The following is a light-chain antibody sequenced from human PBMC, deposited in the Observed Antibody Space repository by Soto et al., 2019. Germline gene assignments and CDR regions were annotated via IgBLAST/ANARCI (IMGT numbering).Light chain of an antibody. CDR1: SSDVGSYNL. CDR3: CTYAGSSTGV. CDR2: EDN. Sequence: QSALTQPASVSGSPGQSITISCTGTSSDVGSYNLVSWYQQHPGTAPNLMIYEDNKRASGVSNRFSGSTSGITASLTISVLQAEDEADYYCCTYAGSSTGVFGGGTKLTVL. V-gene: IGLV2-23*01. J-gene: IGLJ3*02.